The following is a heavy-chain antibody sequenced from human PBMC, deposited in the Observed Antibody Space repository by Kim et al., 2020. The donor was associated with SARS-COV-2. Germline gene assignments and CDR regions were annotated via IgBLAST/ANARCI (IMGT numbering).Heavy chain of an antibody. CDR3: TTGWELLREGFDY. J-gene: IGHJ4*02. D-gene: IGHD1-26*01. CDR2: IKSKTDGGTT. Sequence: GGSLRLSCAASGFTFSNAWMSWVRQAPGKGLEWVGRIKSKTDGGTTDYAAPVKGRFTISRDDSKNTLYLQMNSLKTEDTAVYYCTTGWELLREGFDYWGQGTLVTVSS. V-gene: IGHV3-15*01. CDR1: GFTFSNAW.